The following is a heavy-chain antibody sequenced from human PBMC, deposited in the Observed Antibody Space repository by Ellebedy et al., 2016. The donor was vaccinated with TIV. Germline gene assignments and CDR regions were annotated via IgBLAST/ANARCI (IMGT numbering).Heavy chain of an antibody. D-gene: IGHD1-26*01. CDR2: INPSGGST. J-gene: IGHJ6*02. V-gene: IGHV1-46*01. CDR1: GYTFTSYY. CDR3: ARVFSGSYWGDDYYGMDV. Sequence: ASVKVSCXASGYTFTSYYMHWVRQAPGQGLEWMGIINPSGGSTSYAQKFQGRVTMTRDTSTSTVYMELISLRSEDTAVYYCARVFSGSYWGDDYYGMDVWGQGTTVTVSS.